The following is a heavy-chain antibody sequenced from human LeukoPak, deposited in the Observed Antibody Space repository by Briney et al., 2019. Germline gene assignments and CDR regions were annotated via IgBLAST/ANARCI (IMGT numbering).Heavy chain of an antibody. J-gene: IGHJ4*02. CDR3: ARHVPGYSSSWHDY. CDR1: GYSISSGYY. Sequence: PSETLSLTCAVSGYSISSGYYWGWIRQPPGKGLEWIGSIYHSGSTYYNPSLKSRVTISVDTSKNQFSLKLSSVTAAYTAVYYCARHVPGYSSSWHDYWGQGTLVTVSS. CDR2: IYHSGST. V-gene: IGHV4-38-2*01. D-gene: IGHD6-13*01.